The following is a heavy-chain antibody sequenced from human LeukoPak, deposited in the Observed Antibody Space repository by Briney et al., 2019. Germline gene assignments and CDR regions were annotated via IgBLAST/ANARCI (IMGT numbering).Heavy chain of an antibody. CDR1: GYTFTSYA. J-gene: IGHJ4*02. Sequence: ASVKVSCKASGYTFTSYAMHWVRQAPGQRLEWIGWINAGNGNTKYSQEFQGRVTITRDTSASTAYMELSSLRSEDMAVYYCARRAVVRGGDYYFDYWGQGTLVTVSS. CDR3: ARRAVVRGGDYYFDY. CDR2: INAGNGNT. D-gene: IGHD2-21*02. V-gene: IGHV1-3*03.